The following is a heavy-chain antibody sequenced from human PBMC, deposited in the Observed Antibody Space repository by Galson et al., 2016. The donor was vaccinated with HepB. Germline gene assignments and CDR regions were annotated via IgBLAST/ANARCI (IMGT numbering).Heavy chain of an antibody. Sequence: SLRLSCAASGFTFSTYDMNWVRQAPGKGLEWVSFISRGGDDKHYTDSLRGRFTIPRDDAKNSLYLQINSLTVEDTAVYYCARGLRLRDSNVVVPPAPDYWGQGALVTVSS. J-gene: IGHJ4*02. CDR2: ISRGGDDK. CDR3: ARGLRLRDSNVVVPPAPDY. CDR1: GFTFSTYD. D-gene: IGHD2-2*01. V-gene: IGHV3-21*06.